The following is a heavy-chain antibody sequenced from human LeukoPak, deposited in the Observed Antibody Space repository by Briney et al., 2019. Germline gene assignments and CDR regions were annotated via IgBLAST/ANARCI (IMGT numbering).Heavy chain of an antibody. J-gene: IGHJ4*02. CDR2: ISSSSSYI. Sequence: GGSLRLSCAASGFTFSSYSMNWVRHAPGKGLEWVSSISSSSSYIYYADSVKGRFTISRDNAKNSLYLQMNSLRAEDTAVYYCARGESSTRPFDYGGQGTLVTVSA. V-gene: IGHV3-21*01. D-gene: IGHD6-13*01. CDR3: ARGESSTRPFDY. CDR1: GFTFSSYS.